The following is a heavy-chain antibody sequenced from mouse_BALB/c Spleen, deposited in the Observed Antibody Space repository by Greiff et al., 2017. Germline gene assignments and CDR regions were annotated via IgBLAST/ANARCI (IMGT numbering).Heavy chain of an antibody. CDR1: GFAFSSYD. V-gene: IGHV5-12-1*01. CDR2: ISSGGGST. D-gene: IGHD2-10*02. CDR3: ARQEYGNYVRAMDY. J-gene: IGHJ4*01. Sequence: EVQVVESGGGLVKPGGSLKLSCAASGFAFSSYDMSWVRQTPEKRLEWVAYISSGGGSTYYPDTVKGRFTISRDNAKNTLYLQMSSLKSEDTAMYYCARQEYGNYVRAMDYWGQGTSVTVSS.